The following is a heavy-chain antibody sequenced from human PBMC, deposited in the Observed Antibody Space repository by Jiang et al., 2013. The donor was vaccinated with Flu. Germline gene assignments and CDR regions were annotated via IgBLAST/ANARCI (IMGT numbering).Heavy chain of an antibody. CDR1: GFTVSSNY. J-gene: IGHJ3*02. D-gene: IGHD5-24*01. V-gene: IGHV3-53*01. CDR3: ARGEMGLLDWDAFGI. CDR2: IYSGGTT. Sequence: QLVESGGGVIQPGGSLRLSCAASGFTVSSNYMSWVRQAPGKGLEWVSVIYSGGTTYYADSVKGRFTISRDNSKNTLYLQMNSLRAEDTAVYYCARGEMGLLDWDAFGIWGQGTMVTVSS.